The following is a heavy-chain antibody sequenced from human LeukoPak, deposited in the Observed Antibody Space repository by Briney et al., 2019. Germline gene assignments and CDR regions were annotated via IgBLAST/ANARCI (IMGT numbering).Heavy chain of an antibody. CDR1: GGSVSSGSYY. Sequence: KPSETLSLTCTVSGGSVSSGSYYWSWIRQPPGKGLEWIGYIYYSGSTNYNPSLKSRVTISVDTSKNQFSLKLSSVTAADTAVYYCAREGRDGYNLAYYYGMDVWGQGTTVTVSS. CDR3: AREGRDGYNLAYYYGMDV. D-gene: IGHD5-24*01. J-gene: IGHJ6*02. CDR2: IYYSGST. V-gene: IGHV4-61*01.